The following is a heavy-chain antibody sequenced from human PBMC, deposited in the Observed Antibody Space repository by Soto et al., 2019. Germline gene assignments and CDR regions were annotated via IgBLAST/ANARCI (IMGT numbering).Heavy chain of an antibody. V-gene: IGHV1-69*13. D-gene: IGHD4-4*01. Sequence: SVKVSCKASGGTFSSYAISWVRQAPGQGLEWMGGIIPIFGTANYAQKFQGRVTITADESTSTAYMELSSLRSEDTAVYYCARTGAYSNYAPSYFDYWGQGTLVTVYS. J-gene: IGHJ4*02. CDR2: IIPIFGTA. CDR3: ARTGAYSNYAPSYFDY. CDR1: GGTFSSYA.